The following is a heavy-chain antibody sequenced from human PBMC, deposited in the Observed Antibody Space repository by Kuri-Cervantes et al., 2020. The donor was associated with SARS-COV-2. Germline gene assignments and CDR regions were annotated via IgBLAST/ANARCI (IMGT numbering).Heavy chain of an antibody. J-gene: IGHJ6*02. D-gene: IGHD6-13*01. Sequence: SVKVSCKASGSTFSSYAISWVRQAPGQGLEWMGGIIPIFGTANYAQKFQGRVTITADESTSTAYMELSSLRSEDTAVYYCARGGSSSWYSYYYYGMDVWGQGTTVTVSS. CDR2: IIPIFGTA. CDR1: GSTFSSYA. CDR3: ARGGSSSWYSYYYYGMDV. V-gene: IGHV1-69*13.